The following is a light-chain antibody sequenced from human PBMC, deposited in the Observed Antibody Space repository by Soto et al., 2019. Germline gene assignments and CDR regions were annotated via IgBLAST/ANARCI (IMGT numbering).Light chain of an antibody. V-gene: IGKV1-12*01. Sequence: EIQMTQLPSSMSASVGDRVTITCRASQGISRWLAWYHQKPGKAPNLLIYSASTLHSGVPSRFGGSGSGTDFTLTISSLQSEDFATYYCQQFYSYPLTFGGGTKVDIK. J-gene: IGKJ4*01. CDR1: QGISRW. CDR2: SAS. CDR3: QQFYSYPLT.